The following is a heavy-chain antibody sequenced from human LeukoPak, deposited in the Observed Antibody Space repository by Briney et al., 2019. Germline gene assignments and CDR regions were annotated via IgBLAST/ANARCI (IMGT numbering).Heavy chain of an antibody. J-gene: IGHJ4*02. CDR1: GFTFSSYA. CDR3: ARVAGIAVAGTGDLFDY. Sequence: QPGGSLRLSCAASGFTFSSYAMSWVRQAPGKGLEWVSAISGSGGSTYYADSVKGRFTISRDNSKNTLYLQMNSLRAEDTAVYYCARVAGIAVAGTGDLFDYWGQGTLVSVSS. D-gene: IGHD6-19*01. V-gene: IGHV3-23*01. CDR2: ISGSGGST.